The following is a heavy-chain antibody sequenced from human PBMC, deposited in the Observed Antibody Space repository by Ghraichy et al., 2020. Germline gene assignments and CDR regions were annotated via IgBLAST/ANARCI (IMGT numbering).Heavy chain of an antibody. V-gene: IGHV3-23*01. Sequence: GVLNISCAASGFTFSSYAMSWVRQAPGKGLEWVSAISGSGGSTYYADSVKGRFTISRDNSKNTLYLQMNSLRAEDTAVYYCAKVPQGAAVAGAFDYWGQGTLVTVSS. CDR3: AKVPQGAAVAGAFDY. CDR2: ISGSGGST. D-gene: IGHD6-19*01. J-gene: IGHJ4*02. CDR1: GFTFSSYA.